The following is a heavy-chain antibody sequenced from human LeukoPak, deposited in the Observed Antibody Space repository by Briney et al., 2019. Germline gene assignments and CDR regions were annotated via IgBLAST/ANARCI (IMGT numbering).Heavy chain of an antibody. V-gene: IGHV4-59*01. CDR2: IYYSGST. CDR1: GGSISSYY. D-gene: IGHD6-19*01. J-gene: IGHJ3*02. Sequence: PSETLSLTCTVSGGSISSYYWSWIRQPPGKGLEWIGYIYYSGSTNYNPSLKSRVTISVDTSKNQFSLKLSSVTAADTAVYYCARDENIAVAGTWAFDIWGQGTMVTVSS. CDR3: ARDENIAVAGTWAFDI.